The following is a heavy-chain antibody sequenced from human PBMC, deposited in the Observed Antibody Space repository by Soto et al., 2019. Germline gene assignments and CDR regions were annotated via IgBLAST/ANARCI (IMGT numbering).Heavy chain of an antibody. CDR2: IYYSGST. J-gene: IGHJ6*02. V-gene: IGHV4-59*01. CDR3: ARATLDTVIASPRRYYYYGMDV. Sequence: QVQLQESGPGLVKPSETLSLTCTVSGGSISSYYWSWIRQPPGKGLEWIGYIYYSGSTNYNPALKRRDTIEVDPTKNQFSLKLSAVTDADTAVYYCARATLDTVIASPRRYYYYGMDVWGQGTTVTVSS. CDR1: GGSISSYY. D-gene: IGHD4-17*01.